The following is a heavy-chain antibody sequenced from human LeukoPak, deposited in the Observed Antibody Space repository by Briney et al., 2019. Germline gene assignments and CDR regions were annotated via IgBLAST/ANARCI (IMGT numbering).Heavy chain of an antibody. CDR1: GGSFSGYY. V-gene: IGHV4-34*01. CDR3: AIRGPRGYLFRRGWFDP. Sequence: SETLSLTCAVYGGSFSGYYWSWIRQPPGKGLEWIGEINHSGSTNYNPSLKSRVTISVDTSKNQFSLKLSSVTAADTAVYYCAIRGPRGYLFRRGWFDPWGQGTLVTVSS. CDR2: INHSGST. J-gene: IGHJ5*02. D-gene: IGHD3-22*01.